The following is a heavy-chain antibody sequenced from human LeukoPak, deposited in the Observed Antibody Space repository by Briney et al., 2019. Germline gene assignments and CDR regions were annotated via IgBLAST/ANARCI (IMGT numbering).Heavy chain of an antibody. CDR3: ARVPYCSGGSCSTFDP. CDR2: IIPIFGTA. J-gene: IGHJ5*02. D-gene: IGHD2-15*01. V-gene: IGHV1-69*05. CDR1: GGTFSSYA. Sequence: SVKVSCKASGGTFSSYAISWVRQAPGQGLEWMGGIIPIFGTANYAQKFQGRVTVTTDESTSTAYMELSSLRSEDTAVYYCARVPYCSGGSCSTFDPWGQGTLVTVSS.